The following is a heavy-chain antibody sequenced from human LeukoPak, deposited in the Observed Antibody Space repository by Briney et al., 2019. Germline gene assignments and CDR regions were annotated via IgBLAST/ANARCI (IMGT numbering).Heavy chain of an antibody. V-gene: IGHV3-30*04. J-gene: IGHJ4*02. CDR2: VSFDGSDK. CDR1: GFTFSSYA. Sequence: GGALRLSCAASGFTFSSYAIHWGGRAPGKGLEGGALVSFDGSDKYYADSVKGRFTISRDISKNTLYLQMNSLRVEDTALYYCARGAAVAISLWGQGTLVTVPS. CDR3: ARGAAVAISL. D-gene: IGHD6-19*01.